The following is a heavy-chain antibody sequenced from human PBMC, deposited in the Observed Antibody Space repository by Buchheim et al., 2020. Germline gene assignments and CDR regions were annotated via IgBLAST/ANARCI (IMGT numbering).Heavy chain of an antibody. J-gene: IGHJ4*02. CDR2: IYYSGST. CDR3: ARAPGRNSFDSSGYYYDY. Sequence: QLQLQESGPGLVKPSETLSLTCTVSGGSISSSSYYWGWIRQPPGKGLEWIGSIYYSGSTYYNPSLKSRVTISVDTSKNQFSLKLSSVTAADTAVYYCARAPGRNSFDSSGYYYDYWGQGTL. D-gene: IGHD3-22*01. V-gene: IGHV4-39*01. CDR1: GGSISSSSYY.